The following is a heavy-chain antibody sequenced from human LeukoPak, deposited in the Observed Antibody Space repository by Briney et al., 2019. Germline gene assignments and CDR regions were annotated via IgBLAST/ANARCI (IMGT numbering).Heavy chain of an antibody. V-gene: IGHV4-39*07. D-gene: IGHD5-18*01. CDR3: ASRTRGYNYSL. CDR2: MYYAGTT. CDR1: GGSISGSNYY. J-gene: IGHJ4*02. Sequence: SETLSLTCTVSGGSISGSNYYWGLIRQPPGKGLEWTGSMYYAGTTNYNPSLKSRVTISVGKSRDQFSLKLSSVTAADTAVYYCASRTRGYNYSLWGRGTLVTVSS.